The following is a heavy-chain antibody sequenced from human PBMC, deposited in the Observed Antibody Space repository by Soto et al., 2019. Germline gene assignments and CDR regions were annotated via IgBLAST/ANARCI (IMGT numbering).Heavy chain of an antibody. CDR2: IWYDGSDK. Sequence: GGSLRLSCAASGFTFSSYGMHWVRQAPGKGLEWLAVIWYDGSDKYYADSVKGRFTISRDNSKKTLYVQMNSLRAEDTAVYYCARGRGSSWSIFDYWGQGTLVTVSS. V-gene: IGHV3-33*01. J-gene: IGHJ4*02. D-gene: IGHD6-13*01. CDR1: GFTFSSYG. CDR3: ARGRGSSWSIFDY.